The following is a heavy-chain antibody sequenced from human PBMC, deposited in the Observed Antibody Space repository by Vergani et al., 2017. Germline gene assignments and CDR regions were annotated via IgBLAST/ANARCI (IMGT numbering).Heavy chain of an antibody. V-gene: IGHV3-30*02. CDR1: GFTFSSYG. CDR3: ARNRDGDYYYYGMDV. CDR2: IRYDGSNK. J-gene: IGHJ6*02. D-gene: IGHD1-14*01. Sequence: QVQLVESGGGVVQPGGSLRLSCAASGFTFSSYGMHWVRQAPGKGLEWVAFIRYDGSNKYYADSVKVRFTISRDNSKNTLYLQMNSLRAEDTAVYYCARNRDGDYYYYGMDVWDQGTTVTVSS.